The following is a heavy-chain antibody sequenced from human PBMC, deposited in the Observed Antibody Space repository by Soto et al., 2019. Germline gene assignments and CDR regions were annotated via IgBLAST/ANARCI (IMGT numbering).Heavy chain of an antibody. D-gene: IGHD6-13*01. CDR3: ARDASAAYYYYYGMDV. CDR1: GGSVSSGSYY. V-gene: IGHV4-61*01. Sequence: QVQLQESGPGLVKPSETLSLTRTVSGGSVSSGSYYWSWIRQPPGKGLEWIGYIFYSGSTNYNPSLESRITISVDTSKNQFSLRLSSVTAADTAVYYCARDASAAYYYYYGMDVWGQGTAVTVSS. J-gene: IGHJ6*02. CDR2: IFYSGST.